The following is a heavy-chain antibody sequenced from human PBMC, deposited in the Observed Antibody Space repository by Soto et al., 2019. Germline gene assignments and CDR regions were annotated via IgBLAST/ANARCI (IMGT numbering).Heavy chain of an antibody. CDR3: AGLRVYAGSPIDY. Sequence: QVQLQESGPGLVKPSETLSLTCTVSGGSIISGYWSWIRQPPGKGLEWIGYISYSGNTNYNPSLKIRVTISVDTPKNQFSLRLSSVTTADTAVYYCAGLRVYAGSPIDYWGHGTLVTVSS. CDR1: GGSIISGY. V-gene: IGHV4-59*01. D-gene: IGHD2-15*01. CDR2: ISYSGNT. J-gene: IGHJ4*01.